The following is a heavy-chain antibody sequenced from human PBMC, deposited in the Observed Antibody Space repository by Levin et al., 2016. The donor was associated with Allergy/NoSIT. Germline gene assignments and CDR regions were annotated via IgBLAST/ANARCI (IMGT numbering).Heavy chain of an antibody. J-gene: IGHJ5*02. CDR1: GYTFTSYD. CDR2: MNPNSGNT. Sequence: ASVKVSCKASGYTFTSYDINWVRQATGQGLEWMGWMNPNSGNTGYAQKFQGRVTMTRNTSISTAYMELSSLRSEDTAVYYCARPNTAMDPGRTDWFDPWGQGTLVTVSS. D-gene: IGHD5-18*01. CDR3: ARPNTAMDPGRTDWFDP. V-gene: IGHV1-8*01.